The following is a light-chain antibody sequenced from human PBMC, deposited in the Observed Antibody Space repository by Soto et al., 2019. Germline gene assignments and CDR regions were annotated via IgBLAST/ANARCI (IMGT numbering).Light chain of an antibody. J-gene: IGKJ4*01. CDR3: QQYYSYHLT. V-gene: IGKV4-1*01. CDR2: WAS. CDR1: QSLLDSSSNKNY. Sequence: DIVMTQSPDSLAVSLGERATINCKSSQSLLDSSSNKNYLAWYQQKTGQPPKLLIYWASTRESGVPDRFSGSGSGTDFTLTISSLQAEDAAVYYCQQYYSYHLTFDGGTKVDIK.